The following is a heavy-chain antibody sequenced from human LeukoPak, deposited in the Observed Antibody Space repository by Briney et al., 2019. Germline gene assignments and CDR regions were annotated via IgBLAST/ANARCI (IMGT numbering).Heavy chain of an antibody. CDR1: GYTFTSYY. D-gene: IGHD3-3*01. J-gene: IGHJ5*02. Sequence: ASVKVSCKASGYTFTSYYMHWVRQAPGQGLEWMGIINPSGGSTSYAQKFQGRVTMTRDTSTSTVYMELSSLRSEDTAVYYCARGPRVTIFGVVLDPKNNWFDPWGQGTLVTVSS. CDR3: ARGPRVTIFGVVLDPKNNWFDP. CDR2: INPSGGST. V-gene: IGHV1-46*03.